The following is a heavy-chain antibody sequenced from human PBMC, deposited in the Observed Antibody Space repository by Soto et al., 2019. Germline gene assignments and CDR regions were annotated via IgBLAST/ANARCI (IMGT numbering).Heavy chain of an antibody. CDR1: GGSMSEYF. D-gene: IGHD3-10*01. CDR3: ARDGYDGSGSTYPAY. V-gene: IGHV4-59*01. Sequence: PSETLSLTCIVSGGSMSEYFWSWIRQSPGKGLEWIGYIYYLGSTDYNPSLKSRVTISVDTSKRQFSLRLTSVTAADTAVYYCARDGYDGSGSTYPAYCGPGTQVTVSS. CDR2: IYYLGST. J-gene: IGHJ4*02.